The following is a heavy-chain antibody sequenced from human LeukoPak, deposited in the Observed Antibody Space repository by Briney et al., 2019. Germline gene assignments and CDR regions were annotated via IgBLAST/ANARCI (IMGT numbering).Heavy chain of an antibody. CDR3: ARARTWYSSSWYFNY. CDR1: GGSFSGYY. Sequence: SETLSLTCAVYGGSFSGYYWSWIRQPPGKGLEWIGEINHSGSTNYNPSLTSRVTISVDTSKNQFSLKLGSVTAADTAVYYCARARTWYSSSWYFNYWGQGTLVTVSS. CDR2: INHSGST. D-gene: IGHD6-13*01. V-gene: IGHV4-34*01. J-gene: IGHJ4*02.